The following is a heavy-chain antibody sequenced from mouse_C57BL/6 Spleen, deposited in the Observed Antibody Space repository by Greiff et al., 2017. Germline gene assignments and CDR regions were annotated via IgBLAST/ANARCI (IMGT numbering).Heavy chain of an antibody. D-gene: IGHD1-1*01. CDR3: TRATTVVAPYLDY. V-gene: IGHV1-15*01. CDR2: IDPETGGT. Sequence: VQLQQSGAELVRPGASVTLSCKASGYTFTDYEMHWVKQTPVHGLEWIGAIDPETGGTAYNQKFKGKAILTADKSSSTAYMELRSLTSEDSAVYYCTRATTVVAPYLDYWGQGTTLTVSS. CDR1: GYTFTDYE. J-gene: IGHJ2*01.